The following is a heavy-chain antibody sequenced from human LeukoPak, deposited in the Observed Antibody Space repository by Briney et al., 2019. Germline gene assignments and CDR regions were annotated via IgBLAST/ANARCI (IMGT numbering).Heavy chain of an antibody. CDR3: ATLHWARDTVSFDY. J-gene: IGHJ4*02. CDR2: ISRSSSTI. D-gene: IGHD4-17*01. V-gene: IGHV3-48*04. CDR1: GFTFSYYS. Sequence: GGSLRLSCAASGFTFSYYSMNWVRQAPGKGLEWISYISRSSSTIYYTDSVRGRFTISRDDAKNSVSLQMNSLRAEDTAIYYCATLHWARDTVSFDYWGQGSLVTVSS.